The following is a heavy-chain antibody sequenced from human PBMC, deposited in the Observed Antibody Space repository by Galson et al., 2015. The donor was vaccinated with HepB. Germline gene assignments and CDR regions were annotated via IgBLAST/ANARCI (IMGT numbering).Heavy chain of an antibody. CDR3: ANFVVTATRRPDY. D-gene: IGHD2-21*02. J-gene: IGHJ4*02. CDR1: GFTFSSYA. Sequence: SLSLSCAASGFTFSSYAMSWVRQAPGKGLEWVSAISGSGGSTYYADSVKGRFTISRDNSKNTLYLQMNSLRAEDTAVYYCANFVVTATRRPDYWGQGTLVTVSS. CDR2: ISGSGGST. V-gene: IGHV3-23*01.